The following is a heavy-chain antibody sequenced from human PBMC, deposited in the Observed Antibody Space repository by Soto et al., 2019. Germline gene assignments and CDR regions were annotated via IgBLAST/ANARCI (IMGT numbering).Heavy chain of an antibody. CDR1: GGTFSTNP. CDR2: TGSGTGPG. CDR3: ARRDSGGFYRYVDS. V-gene: IGHV1-69*01. Sequence: QVQLVQSGAEVKKPGSSVKVSCKASGGTFSTNPISWVRQAPGQGLEWMGGTGSGTGPGNHAQKFQGRPTMTVDESTSTDYMGLSSLSSEDTAVYYCARRDSGGFYRYVDSWGQGTLVTVSS. J-gene: IGHJ4*02. D-gene: IGHD2-15*01.